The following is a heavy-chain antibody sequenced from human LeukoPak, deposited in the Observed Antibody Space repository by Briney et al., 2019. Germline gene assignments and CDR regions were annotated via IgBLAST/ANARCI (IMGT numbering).Heavy chain of an antibody. J-gene: IGHJ4*02. V-gene: IGHV4-4*07. D-gene: IGHD6-19*01. CDR3: ARDRGRAVAAIYYFDY. CDR1: GGSITNY. CDR2: IYTSGSI. Sequence: SETLSLTCTVSGGSITNYWSWIRQPAGKGLEWIGRIYTSGSINYNPSLKSRVTMSVDTSKNQFSLKLSSVTAADTAVYYCARDRGRAVAAIYYFDYWGQGTLVTVSS.